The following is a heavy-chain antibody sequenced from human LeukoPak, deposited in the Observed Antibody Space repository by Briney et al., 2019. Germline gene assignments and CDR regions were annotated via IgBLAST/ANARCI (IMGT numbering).Heavy chain of an antibody. CDR3: ARGNRGSVNWFDP. Sequence: APSVKLPRKSSRHTYTSYYTHWAPQAPAQALEWMGIINPSGGCTSYAQKFQGRVTMTSDMSTRTVYMELSSLRSEDTAVYYCARGNRGSVNWFDPWGQGTLVTVSS. CDR2: INPSGGCT. CDR1: RHTYTSYY. V-gene: IGHV1-46*01. J-gene: IGHJ5*02. D-gene: IGHD3-16*01.